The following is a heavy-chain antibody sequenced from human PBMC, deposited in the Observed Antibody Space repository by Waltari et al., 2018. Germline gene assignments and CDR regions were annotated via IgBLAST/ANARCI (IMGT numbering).Heavy chain of an antibody. Sequence: QVQLQQWGAGLLKPSETLSLTCAVYGGSFSGYYWSWIRQPPGKGLEWIGEINHSGSTEHDPALRSRVTISVDTSKNQFSLKLSSVTAADTAVYYCAREDPTTVSGRGYYGMDVWGQGTTVTVSS. J-gene: IGHJ6*02. D-gene: IGHD4-4*01. CDR1: GGSFSGYY. CDR2: INHSGST. V-gene: IGHV4-34*01. CDR3: AREDPTTVSGRGYYGMDV.